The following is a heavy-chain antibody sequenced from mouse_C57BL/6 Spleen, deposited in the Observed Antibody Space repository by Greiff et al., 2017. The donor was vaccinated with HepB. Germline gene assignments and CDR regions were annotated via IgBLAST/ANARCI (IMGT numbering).Heavy chain of an antibody. J-gene: IGHJ2*01. V-gene: IGHV1-50*01. CDR2: IDPSDSYT. Sequence: QVQLKQPGAELVKPGASVKLSCKASGYTFTSYWMQWVKQRPGQGLEWIGEIDPSDSYTNYNQKFKGKATLTVDTSSSTAYMQRSSLTSEDSAVYYCARMVGYFDYWGQGTTLTVSS. D-gene: IGHD1-1*02. CDR3: ARMVGYFDY. CDR1: GYTFTSYW.